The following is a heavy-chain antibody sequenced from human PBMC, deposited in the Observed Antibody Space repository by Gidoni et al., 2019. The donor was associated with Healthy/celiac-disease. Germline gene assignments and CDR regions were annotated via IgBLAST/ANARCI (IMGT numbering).Heavy chain of an antibody. CDR2: ISYDGSNK. CDR3: ARGIAAAGYYYYGMEV. CDR1: GFTFRRYA. Sequence: QVQLVEPGGGVFQPGRSLRLSCAASGFTFRRYAMHWVRQPPGKGLEWVAVISYDGSNKYYADSVKGRFTISRDNSKNTLYLQMNSLRAEDTAVYYGARGIAAAGYYYYGMEVWGKGTTVNVSS. D-gene: IGHD6-13*01. J-gene: IGHJ6*04. V-gene: IGHV3-30-3*01.